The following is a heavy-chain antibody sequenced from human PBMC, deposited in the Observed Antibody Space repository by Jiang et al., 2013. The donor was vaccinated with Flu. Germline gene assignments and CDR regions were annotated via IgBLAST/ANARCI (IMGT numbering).Heavy chain of an antibody. CDR1: GFTFSDYY. CDR3: ARVIDDSDFYVDH. D-gene: IGHD3/OR15-3a*01. J-gene: IGHJ4*02. Sequence: VQLLESGGGLVKSGGSLRLSCTASGFTFSDYYMSWVRQAPGKGLEWLSYISGSTTYTNYADSVQGRFTITRDNAKNSLYLQMTGLRADDTAVYYCARVIDDSDFYVDHWGQGVLLTVSS. CDR2: ISGSTTYT. V-gene: IGHV3-11*06.